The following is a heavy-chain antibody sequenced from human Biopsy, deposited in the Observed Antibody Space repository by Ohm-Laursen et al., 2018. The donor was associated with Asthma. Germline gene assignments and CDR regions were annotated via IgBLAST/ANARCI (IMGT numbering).Heavy chain of an antibody. J-gene: IGHJ4*02. D-gene: IGHD2-2*01. CDR1: GDSFSNYA. CDR3: ARGPEYVRSSGALDY. CDR2: IIPIFGPT. Sequence: SSVKVSCKASGDSFSNYAINWVRQAPGQGLEWMGRIIPIFGPTNYAQKFQGRVTISADDSTSTAYIELSSLSSEDTALYYCARGPEYVRSSGALDYWGQGTLVTVSS. V-gene: IGHV1-69*15.